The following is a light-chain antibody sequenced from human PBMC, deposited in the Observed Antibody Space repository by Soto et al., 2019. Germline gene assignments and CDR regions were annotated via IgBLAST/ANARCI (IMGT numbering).Light chain of an antibody. Sequence: DILVTQSPPSLSASVGDRVTITCRTSQGIINFLNWYQQKPGKAPDLLIYAASTLQSGVPSRFSGSGSGTEFTLIISGLQPDDSATYYCQQYTNTNNPWMFGQGTKVDIK. CDR2: AAS. CDR1: QGIINF. CDR3: QQYTNTNNPWM. J-gene: IGKJ1*01. V-gene: IGKV1-39*01.